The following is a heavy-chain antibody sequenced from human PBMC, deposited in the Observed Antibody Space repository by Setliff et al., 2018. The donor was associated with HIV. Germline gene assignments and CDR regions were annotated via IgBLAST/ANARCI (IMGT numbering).Heavy chain of an antibody. V-gene: IGHV4-4*02. J-gene: IGHJ4*02. D-gene: IGHD5-18*01. CDR3: AREQREVSTYYFDY. CDR1: GGSISSDNW. Sequence: SETLSLTCAVSGGSISSDNWWSWVRQPPGKGLEWIGEIYHSGSTNYNPSLKSRVTISVDKSKKQFSLKLRSVTAADTAVYYCAREQREVSTYYFDYWAQGSLVTVSS. CDR2: IYHSGST.